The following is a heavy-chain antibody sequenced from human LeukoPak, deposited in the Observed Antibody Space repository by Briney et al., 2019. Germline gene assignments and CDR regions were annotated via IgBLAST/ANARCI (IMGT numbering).Heavy chain of an antibody. Sequence: ASVKVSCKASGYRFTTYGINWVRQATGQGLEWMGWMNPNSGNTGYAQKFQGRITMTRNTSISTAYMELSSLRSEDTAVYYCARGRPGIAVAGYGYWGQGTLVTVSS. CDR1: GYRFTTYG. CDR3: ARGRPGIAVAGYGY. D-gene: IGHD6-19*01. CDR2: MNPNSGNT. J-gene: IGHJ4*02. V-gene: IGHV1-8*02.